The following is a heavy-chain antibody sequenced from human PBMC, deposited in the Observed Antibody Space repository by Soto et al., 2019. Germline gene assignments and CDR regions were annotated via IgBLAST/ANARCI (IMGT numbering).Heavy chain of an antibody. CDR2: ISGSGGST. CDR3: ANRNDYGSGSYFPFDH. CDR1: GFTFSSYG. D-gene: IGHD3-10*01. J-gene: IGHJ4*02. Sequence: EVQLLESGGGLVQPGGSLRLSCAASGFTFSSYGMSWVRQAPGKGLEWVSSISGSGGSTYYADSVKGRFTISRDNSKNTLYLQMSSLRAEDTAVYYCANRNDYGSGSYFPFDHWGQGTMVTV. V-gene: IGHV3-23*01.